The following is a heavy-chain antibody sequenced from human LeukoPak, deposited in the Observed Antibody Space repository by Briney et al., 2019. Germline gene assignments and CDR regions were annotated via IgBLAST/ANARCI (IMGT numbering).Heavy chain of an antibody. CDR2: ISGSGGST. Sequence: GGSLRLSCAASGLTFSSYAMSWVRQAPGKGLEWVSAISGSGGSTYYADSVKGRFTISRDNSKNTLYLQMNSLRAEDTAVYYCAKDEEGQQLVQAPHWGQGTLVTVSS. V-gene: IGHV3-23*01. CDR1: GLTFSSYA. D-gene: IGHD6-13*01. CDR3: AKDEEGQQLVQAPH. J-gene: IGHJ4*02.